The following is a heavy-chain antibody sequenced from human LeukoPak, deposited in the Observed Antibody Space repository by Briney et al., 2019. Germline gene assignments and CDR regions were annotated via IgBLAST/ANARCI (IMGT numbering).Heavy chain of an antibody. CDR3: ASSPIVPNYYCYYMDV. V-gene: IGHV4-4*07. J-gene: IGHJ6*03. Sequence: SETLSLTCTVSGGSISSYYWSWIRQPAGKGLEWIGRIYTSGSTNYNPSLKSRVTMSVDTSKNQFSLKLSSVTAADTAVYYCASSPIVPNYYCYYMDVWGKGTTVTVSS. D-gene: IGHD2-2*01. CDR2: IYTSGST. CDR1: GGSISSYY.